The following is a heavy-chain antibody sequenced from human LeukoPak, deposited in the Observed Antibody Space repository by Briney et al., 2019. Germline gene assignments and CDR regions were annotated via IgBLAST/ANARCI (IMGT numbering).Heavy chain of an antibody. D-gene: IGHD3-3*01. J-gene: IGHJ3*02. CDR2: IYYSGST. CDR3: ARAGGRFLEWLNHDAFDI. Sequence: SETLSLTCTVSGGSISSGGYYWSWIRQHPGKGLEWIGYIYYSGSTYYNPSLKSRVTISVDTSKNQFSLKLSSVTAADTAVYYCARAGGRFLEWLNHDAFDIWGQGTMVTVSS. CDR1: GGSISSGGYY. V-gene: IGHV4-31*03.